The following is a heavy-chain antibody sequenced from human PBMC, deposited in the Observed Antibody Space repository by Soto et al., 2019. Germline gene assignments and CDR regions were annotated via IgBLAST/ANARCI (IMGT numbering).Heavy chain of an antibody. V-gene: IGHV3-23*01. Sequence: GGSLRLSCAAAGFTFSDYAMIWVRQAPRKGLGWVSGLYGSGAGIHYADSVKGRFTISRDNSENSLYLQMNSLRVEDTAVYYWAKDSVSGDGIWLAHYWGQRTCVTVSS. CDR2: LYGSGAGI. D-gene: IGHD3-10*02. CDR1: GFTFSDYA. CDR3: AKDSVSGDGIWLAHY. J-gene: IGHJ4*02.